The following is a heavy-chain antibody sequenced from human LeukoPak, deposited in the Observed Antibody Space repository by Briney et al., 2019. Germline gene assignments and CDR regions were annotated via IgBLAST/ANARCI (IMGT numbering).Heavy chain of an antibody. J-gene: IGHJ6*02. CDR3: AREDYDSSGYYKYYYYYGMDV. CDR2: ISSSSSTI. D-gene: IGHD3-22*01. CDR1: GFTFSSYS. V-gene: IGHV3-48*01. Sequence: GGSLRLSCAASGFTFSSYSMNWVRQAPGKGLEWVSYISSSSSTIYYADSVKGRFTISRDNAKNSLYLQMNCLRAEDTAVYYCAREDYDSSGYYKYYYYYGMDVWGQGTTVTVSS.